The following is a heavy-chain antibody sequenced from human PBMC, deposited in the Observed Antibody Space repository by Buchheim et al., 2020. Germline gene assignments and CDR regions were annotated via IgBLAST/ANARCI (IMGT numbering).Heavy chain of an antibody. CDR2: ITYDGSNK. V-gene: IGHV3-30*18. CDR1: GFIFSGYD. Sequence: QVQLVASGGGVVQPGRSLRLSCAASGFIFSGYDMHWVHQAPGKGLEWVALITYDGSNKYYADSVKGRFTISRDNSKDTLHLQMNSLRAEDTAVYYCAKVAGGRHDGYEYYFDYWGQGTL. CDR3: AKVAGGRHDGYEYYFDY. J-gene: IGHJ4*02. D-gene: IGHD2-2*03.